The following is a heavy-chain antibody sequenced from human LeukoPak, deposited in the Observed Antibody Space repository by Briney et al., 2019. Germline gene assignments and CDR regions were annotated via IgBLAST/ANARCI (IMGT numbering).Heavy chain of an antibody. V-gene: IGHV6-1*01. CDR2: TYYGSKWYN. D-gene: IGHD3-3*01. CDR3: AREYYDFWSGYDRPRHATGFDL. J-gene: IGHJ2*01. CDR1: GDSVSSNSAA. Sequence: SQTLSLTCAISGDSVSSNSAAWNWIRQSPSRGLEWLGRTYYGSKWYNDYAVSVKSRITINPDTSKNQFSLQLNSVTPEDTAVYYCAREYYDFWSGYDRPRHATGFDLWGRGTLVTVSS.